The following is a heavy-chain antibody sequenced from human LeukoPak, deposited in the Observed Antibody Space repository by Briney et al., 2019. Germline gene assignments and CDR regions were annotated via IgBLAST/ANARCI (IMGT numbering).Heavy chain of an antibody. V-gene: IGHV4-38-2*02. J-gene: IGHJ4*02. Sequence: PSETLSLTCTVSGYSISSGYYWGWIRQPPGKGLEWIGSIYHSGSTYYNPSLKSRVTISVDTSKNQFSLKLSPVTAADTAVYYCARQNYGSGSYYDYWGQGTLVTVSS. D-gene: IGHD3-10*01. CDR2: IYHSGST. CDR3: ARQNYGSGSYYDY. CDR1: GYSISSGYY.